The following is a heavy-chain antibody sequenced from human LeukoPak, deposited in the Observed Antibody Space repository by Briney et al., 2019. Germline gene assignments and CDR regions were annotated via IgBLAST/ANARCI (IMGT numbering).Heavy chain of an antibody. CDR1: GFTFSSYG. V-gene: IGHV3-33*01. CDR2: IWYDGGNK. J-gene: IGHJ6*02. D-gene: IGHD3-10*01. CDR3: ARGAYGSGSYGEGMDV. Sequence: GGSLRLSCAASGFTFSSYGMHWVRQAPGKGLEWVAVIWYDGGNKYYADSVKGRFTISRDSSKNTLYLQMNSLRAEDTAVYYCARGAYGSGSYGEGMDVWGQGTTVTVSS.